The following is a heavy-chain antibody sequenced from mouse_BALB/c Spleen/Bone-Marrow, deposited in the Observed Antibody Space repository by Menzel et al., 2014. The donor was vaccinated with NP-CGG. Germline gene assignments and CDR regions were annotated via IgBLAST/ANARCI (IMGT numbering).Heavy chain of an antibody. CDR2: INPSNGRT. D-gene: IGHD1-1*01. Sequence: VQLQESGAELVKPGASVKLSCKASGYTFTSYWMHWVKRRPGQGLEWIGEINPSNGRTNYNEKFKSKATLTVDKSSSTAYMQLSSLTSEDSAVYYCARWNYYGSLYWYFDVWGAGTTVTVSS. J-gene: IGHJ1*01. V-gene: IGHV1S81*02. CDR3: ARWNYYGSLYWYFDV. CDR1: GYTFTSYW.